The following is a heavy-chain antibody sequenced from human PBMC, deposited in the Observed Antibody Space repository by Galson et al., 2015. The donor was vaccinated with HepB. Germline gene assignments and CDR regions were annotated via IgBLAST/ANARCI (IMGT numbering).Heavy chain of an antibody. V-gene: IGHV6-1*01. CDR1: GDSVSSNSAA. D-gene: IGHD3-10*01. CDR3: ARDHPYGSGSYYGVYEAFDY. Sequence: CAISGDSVSSNSAAWNWIRQSPSRGLEWLGRTYYRSKWYNDYAVSVKSRITINPDTSKNQFSLQLNSVTPEDTAVYYCARDHPYGSGSYYGVYEAFDYWGQGTLVTVSS. CDR2: TYYRSKWYN. J-gene: IGHJ4*02.